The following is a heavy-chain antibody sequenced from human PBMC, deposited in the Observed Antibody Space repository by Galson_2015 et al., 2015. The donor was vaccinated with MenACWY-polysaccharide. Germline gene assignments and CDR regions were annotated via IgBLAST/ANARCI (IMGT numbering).Heavy chain of an antibody. Sequence: VKVSCKASGYKFTSYDINWVRQATGQGLEWMGWMNPNSGNTGYAQRFQGRVTMTSNSAITTAYMELSSLRSEDTAVYYCARVIARKYTFADSWGQGTLVSVS. V-gene: IGHV1-8*01. CDR3: ARVIARKYTFADS. CDR1: GYKFTSYD. CDR2: MNPNSGNT. J-gene: IGHJ4*02. D-gene: IGHD2-21*01.